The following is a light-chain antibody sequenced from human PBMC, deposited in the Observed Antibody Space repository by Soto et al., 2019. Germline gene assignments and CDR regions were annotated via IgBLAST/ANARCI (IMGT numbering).Light chain of an antibody. V-gene: IGLV2-23*01. J-gene: IGLJ2*01. CDR1: SSDVGSYNL. Sequence: QAVVTQPASVSGSPGQSITISCTGTSSDVGSYNLVSWYQQHPGKAPKLMIYEASKRPSGVSNRFSGSKSGNTASLTISGLQAEDEADYYCSSYAGSSSVVFGGGTKVTVL. CDR3: SSYAGSSSVV. CDR2: EAS.